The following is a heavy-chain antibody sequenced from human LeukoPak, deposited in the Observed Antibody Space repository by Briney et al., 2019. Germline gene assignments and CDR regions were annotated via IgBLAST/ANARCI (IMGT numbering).Heavy chain of an antibody. Sequence: GGSLRLSCAASGFTFSSYGMHWVRQAPGKGLEWVAVISYDGSNEYYADSVKGRFTISRDNSKNTLYLQMNSLRAEDTAVYYCVKLPDYYYGMDVWGQGTTVTVSS. V-gene: IGHV3-30*03. D-gene: IGHD1-26*01. CDR3: VKLPDYYYGMDV. CDR2: ISYDGSNE. CDR1: GFTFSSYG. J-gene: IGHJ6*02.